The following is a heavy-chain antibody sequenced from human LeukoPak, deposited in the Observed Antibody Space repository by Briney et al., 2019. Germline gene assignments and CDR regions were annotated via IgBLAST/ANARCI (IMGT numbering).Heavy chain of an antibody. D-gene: IGHD6-13*01. J-gene: IGHJ4*02. Sequence: HPGGSLRLSCAASGFTFSSYAMSWVRQAPGKGLEWVSAISGSGGSTYYADSVKGRFTISRDNSKNTLYLQMNSLRAEDTAVYYCAKDLSSSWRYYFDYWGQGTLVTVSS. CDR1: GFTFSSYA. CDR2: ISGSGGST. CDR3: AKDLSSSWRYYFDY. V-gene: IGHV3-23*01.